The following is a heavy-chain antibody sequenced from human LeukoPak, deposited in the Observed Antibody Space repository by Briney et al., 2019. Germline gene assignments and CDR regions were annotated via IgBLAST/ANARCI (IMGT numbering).Heavy chain of an antibody. V-gene: IGHV1-18*01. CDR3: ARGQSMYY. D-gene: IGHD2-8*01. Sequence: ASVTVSCTSSGYTFNNFVISWVRQAPGQGLEWVGWISPHTYATRYAEKVQGRVSITTDTSTTTVYMELRSLTSDDTAVYFCARGQSMYYWGQGTPVTVSS. CDR2: ISPHTYAT. CDR1: GYTFNNFV. J-gene: IGHJ4*02.